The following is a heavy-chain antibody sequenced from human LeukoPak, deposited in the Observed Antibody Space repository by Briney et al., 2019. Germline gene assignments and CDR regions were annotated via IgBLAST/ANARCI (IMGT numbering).Heavy chain of an antibody. V-gene: IGHV4-39*07. J-gene: IGHJ3*02. CDR1: GGSISSSSYY. D-gene: IGHD3-22*01. Sequence: PSETLSLTCTVSGGSISSSSYYWGWIRQPPGKGLEWIGSIYYSGSTYYNPSLKSRVTISVDRSKNQFSLKLSSVTAADTAVYYCARAIHYLYYDSSGHRPNGVAFDIWGQGTMVTVSS. CDR2: IYYSGST. CDR3: ARAIHYLYYDSSGHRPNGVAFDI.